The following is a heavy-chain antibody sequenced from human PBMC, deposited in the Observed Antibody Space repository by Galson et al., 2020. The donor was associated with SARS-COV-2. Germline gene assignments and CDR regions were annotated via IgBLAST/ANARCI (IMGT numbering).Heavy chain of an antibody. J-gene: IGHJ5*02. CDR2: FDPEDGET. CDR3: ASYYYDSSGYYRWFDP. Sequence: ASVKVSCKVSGYTLTELSMHWVRQAPGKGLEWMGGFDPEDGETIYAQKFQGRVTMTEDTSTDTAYMELSSLRSEDTAVYYCASYYYDSSGYYRWFDPWGQGTLVTVSS. CDR1: GYTLTELS. V-gene: IGHV1-24*01. D-gene: IGHD3-22*01.